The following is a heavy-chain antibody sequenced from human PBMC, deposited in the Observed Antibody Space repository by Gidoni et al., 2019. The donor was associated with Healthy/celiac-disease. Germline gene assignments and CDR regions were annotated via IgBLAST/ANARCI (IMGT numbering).Heavy chain of an antibody. CDR2: IDPSDSYT. CDR1: GYSFTSYW. Sequence: EVQLVQSGAEVKKPGESLRISCKGSGYSFTSYWISWVRQMPGKGLEWMGRIDPSDSYTNYSPSFQGHVTISADKSISTAYLQWSSLKASDTAMYYCASPRPDTAIASYGDYEGHYYYGMDVWGQGTTVTVSS. V-gene: IGHV5-10-1*03. CDR3: ASPRPDTAIASYGDYEGHYYYGMDV. J-gene: IGHJ6*02. D-gene: IGHD4-17*01.